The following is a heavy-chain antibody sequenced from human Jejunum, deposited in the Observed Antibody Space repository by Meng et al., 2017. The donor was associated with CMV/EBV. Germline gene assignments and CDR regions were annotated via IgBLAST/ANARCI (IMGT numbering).Heavy chain of an antibody. CDR3: ARGLIAALFDY. Sequence: SKATGYSFTNFDISWVRQAAGQGLEWRGWISTDNGKTNYAPNLQGRVTMTTDTSTSTAYLELRGLRSDDTALYFCARGLIAALFDYWGQGTLVTVSS. V-gene: IGHV1-18*01. J-gene: IGHJ4*02. CDR2: ISTDNGKT. D-gene: IGHD6-25*01. CDR1: GYSFTNFD.